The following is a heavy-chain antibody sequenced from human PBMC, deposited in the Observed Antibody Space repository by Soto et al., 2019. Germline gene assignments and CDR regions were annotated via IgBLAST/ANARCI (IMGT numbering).Heavy chain of an antibody. V-gene: IGHV1-46*01. J-gene: IGHJ6*02. CDR1: GYTFTIYY. Sequence: ASVKVSCKASGYTFTIYYMHWVRQDHGQGLEWMGIINPSGGSTSYAQKFQGRVTMTRDTSTSTVYMELSSLRSEDTAVYYCAREWQWLVPDYYYGMDVWGQGTTVTVSS. D-gene: IGHD6-19*01. CDR3: AREWQWLVPDYYYGMDV. CDR2: INPSGGST.